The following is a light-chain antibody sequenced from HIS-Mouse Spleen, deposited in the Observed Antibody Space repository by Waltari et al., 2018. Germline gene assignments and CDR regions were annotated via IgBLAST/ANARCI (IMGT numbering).Light chain of an antibody. Sequence: QSALTQPASVSGSPGQSITISCTGTSSDVGSYNLVSWYQQHPGKAPKRMCYEGSKRPSWVSNRFSGSKSGNTASLTISGLQAEDEADYYCCSYAGSSTWVFGGGTKLTVL. CDR2: EGS. CDR3: CSYAGSSTWV. CDR1: SSDVGSYNL. V-gene: IGLV2-23*01. J-gene: IGLJ3*02.